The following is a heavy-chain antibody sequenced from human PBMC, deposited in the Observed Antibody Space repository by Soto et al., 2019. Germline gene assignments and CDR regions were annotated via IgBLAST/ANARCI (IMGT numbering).Heavy chain of an antibody. D-gene: IGHD2-2*01. J-gene: IGHJ6*02. CDR1: GFTFSSYA. Sequence: GGSLRLSCAASGFTFSSYAMKWVRQAPGKGLEWVSLIGESGTPTYYADSVKGRSTISRDNSGNTLFLEMYSLRAEDTAVYYCARYIPGVRYYGMDVWGQGTTVTVSS. CDR2: IGESGTPT. CDR3: ARYIPGVRYYGMDV. V-gene: IGHV3-23*01.